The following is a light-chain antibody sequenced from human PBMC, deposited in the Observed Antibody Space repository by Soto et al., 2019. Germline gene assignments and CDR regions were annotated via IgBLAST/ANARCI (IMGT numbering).Light chain of an antibody. J-gene: IGLJ1*01. V-gene: IGLV2-14*01. CDR2: EVS. CDR1: SSDVGGYNY. Sequence: QSALTQPASVSGSPGQSITISCTGTSSDVGGYNYVSWYQQHPGKAPKLMIYEVSNRPSGVSNRFSGSKSGNTASLTISVLQAEDDADYFCSSYTSSSTPYVFGTGTKVTVL. CDR3: SSYTSSSTPYV.